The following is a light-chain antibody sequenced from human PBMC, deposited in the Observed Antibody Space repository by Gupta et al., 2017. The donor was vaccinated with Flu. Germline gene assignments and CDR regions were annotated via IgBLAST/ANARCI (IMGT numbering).Light chain of an antibody. J-gene: IGLJ2*01. CDR1: SSNIGSNT. V-gene: IGLV1-44*01. CDR3: AAWDDSLNGHVV. Sequence: QSVLTQPPSASGTPGQSVTISCSGSSSNIGSNTVNWYQHLRGTAPKLLIYSNNQRPSGVPDRFSGSKSGTSASLAISGLQSEDEADYYCAAWDDSLNGHVVFGGGTKLTVL. CDR2: SNN.